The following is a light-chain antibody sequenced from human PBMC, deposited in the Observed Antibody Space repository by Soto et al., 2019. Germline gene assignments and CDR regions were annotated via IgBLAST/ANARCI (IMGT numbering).Light chain of an antibody. CDR3: HQYENWPKT. CDR2: AAS. Sequence: DIQMTQSPSSLSASVGGRVTITCRASQGIANYLAWYQQKPGKVPKLLIYAASTLEPGVPSRFSGSGFGTDFTLSISSLQSEDFAVYFCHQYENWPKTFGQGTKVDIK. CDR1: QGIANY. J-gene: IGKJ1*01. V-gene: IGKV1-27*01.